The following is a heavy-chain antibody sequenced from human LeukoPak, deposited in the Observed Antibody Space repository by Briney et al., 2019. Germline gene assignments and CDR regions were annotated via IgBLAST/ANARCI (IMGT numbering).Heavy chain of an antibody. Sequence: AGSLRLSCAASGFTFDNYGMSWVRQAPGKGLEWVSGINWNGGTTGYADSVKGRFTISRDNAKNSLYLQMNSLRAEDTALYYCARDHESSNPTYWGQGTLVTVSS. CDR3: ARDHESSNPTY. D-gene: IGHD6-13*01. V-gene: IGHV3-20*04. CDR2: INWNGGTT. J-gene: IGHJ4*02. CDR1: GFTFDNYG.